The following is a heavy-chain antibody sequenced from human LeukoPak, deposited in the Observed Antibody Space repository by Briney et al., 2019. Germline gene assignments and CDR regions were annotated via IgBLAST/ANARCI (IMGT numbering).Heavy chain of an antibody. D-gene: IGHD2-15*01. CDR1: GYTFTGYY. V-gene: IGHV1-2*02. J-gene: IGHJ6*03. Sequence: ASVKVSCKASGYTFTGYYMHWVRQAPGQGLEWMGWINPNSGGTNYAQKFQGRVTMTRDTSISTAYMELGRLRSDDTAVYYCARDDCSGGSCYSLYYYYYMDVWGKGTTVTVSS. CDR3: ARDDCSGGSCYSLYYYYYMDV. CDR2: INPNSGGT.